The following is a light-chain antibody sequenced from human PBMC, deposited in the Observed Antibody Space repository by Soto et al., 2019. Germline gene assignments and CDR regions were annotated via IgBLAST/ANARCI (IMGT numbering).Light chain of an antibody. CDR2: GAS. J-gene: IGKJ3*01. Sequence: EIVMSQSPATLSVSPGERATLSCRASQSVSSNLAWYQQKPGQAPRLLIYGASTRATGIPARFSGSGSGTEFTLTISSLQSGDFEVYYCQQYNNWPFTFGPGTKLDIK. CDR3: QQYNNWPFT. V-gene: IGKV3-15*01. CDR1: QSVSSN.